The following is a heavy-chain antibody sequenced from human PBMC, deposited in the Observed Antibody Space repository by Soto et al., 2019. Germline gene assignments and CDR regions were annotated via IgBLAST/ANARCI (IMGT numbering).Heavy chain of an antibody. CDR3: ARDGYCSSTSCYWYWFAP. J-gene: IGHJ5*02. D-gene: IGHD2-2*03. CDR2: INAGNGNT. V-gene: IGHV1-3*01. CDR1: GYTFTSYA. Sequence: ASVKVSCKASGYTFTSYAMHWVRQAPGQRLEWMGWINAGNGNTKYSQKFQGRVTITRDTSASTAYMELSSLRSEDTAVYYCARDGYCSSTSCYWYWFAPWGQGTLVTVSS.